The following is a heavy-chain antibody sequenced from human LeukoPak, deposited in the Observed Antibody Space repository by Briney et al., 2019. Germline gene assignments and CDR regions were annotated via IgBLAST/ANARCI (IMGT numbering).Heavy chain of an antibody. Sequence: GGSLRLSCAASGFAFSDRDMDWVRQAPGKGLEWVGRSRNKAKSHTTEYAASVKGRFTISRDNSNNSVWLQMNSLKTEDTAVYYCALWSYYYYGLDVWGQGTTVTVSS. CDR2: SRNKAKSHTT. D-gene: IGHD5-18*01. CDR3: ALWSYYYYGLDV. V-gene: IGHV3-72*01. J-gene: IGHJ6*02. CDR1: GFAFSDRD.